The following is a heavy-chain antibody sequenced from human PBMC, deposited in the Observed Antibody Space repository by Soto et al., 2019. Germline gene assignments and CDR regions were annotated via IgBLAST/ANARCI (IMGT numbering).Heavy chain of an antibody. V-gene: IGHV3-30-3*01. D-gene: IGHD3-3*01. CDR2: ISYDGRNK. J-gene: IGHJ4*02. CDR1: GFTFSSYA. CDR3: ARDKRDLRFLEWSYYFDF. Sequence: QVQLVESGGGVVQPGRSLRLSCAASGFTFSSYAMHWVRQAPGKGLEWVAVISYDGRNKYYAVSVKGRFTISRDNSKNTLYLQMNSLRAEDTAVYYCARDKRDLRFLEWSYYFDFWGQGTLVTVSS.